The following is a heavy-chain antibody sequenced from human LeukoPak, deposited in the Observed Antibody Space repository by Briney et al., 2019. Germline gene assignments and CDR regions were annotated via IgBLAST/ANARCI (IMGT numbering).Heavy chain of an antibody. Sequence: GRSLRLSCAASGFTFSSYGMHWVRQAPGKGLEWVAVISYDGSNKYYADSVKGRFTISRDNSKNTLYLQMDSLRAEDTAVSYCAKDHEAADYTNQDYYYYGMDVWGQGTTVTVSS. V-gene: IGHV3-30*18. J-gene: IGHJ6*02. CDR3: AKDHEAADYTNQDYYYYGMDV. D-gene: IGHD4-11*01. CDR2: ISYDGSNK. CDR1: GFTFSSYG.